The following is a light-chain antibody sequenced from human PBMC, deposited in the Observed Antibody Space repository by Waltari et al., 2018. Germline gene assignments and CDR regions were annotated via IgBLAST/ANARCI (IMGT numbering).Light chain of an antibody. J-gene: IGLJ1*01. CDR1: DSDVGAYDF. CDR3: SSYTTSSAPGV. CDR2: EVS. Sequence: QSALTQPASVSGSPGPSINISCSGTDSDVGAYDFSSWYQQNPGKAPHLIIYEVSNRPSGISNRFSASKSGNTASLTISGLQAEDEADYYCSSYTTSSAPGVFGTGTRVTVL. V-gene: IGLV2-14*01.